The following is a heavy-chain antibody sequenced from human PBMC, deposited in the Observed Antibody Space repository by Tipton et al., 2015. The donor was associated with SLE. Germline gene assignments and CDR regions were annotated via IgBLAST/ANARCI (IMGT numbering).Heavy chain of an antibody. D-gene: IGHD3-9*01. Sequence: TLSLTCTVSGGSISRGGFYWSWIRQHPEKGLEWIGCIHSRGSTYYTPSLKSRLIMSVHTSNNQFSLQLSSVTAADTALYYCVSSGYPLGSFDVWGQGTVVTVS. CDR1: GGSISRGGFY. V-gene: IGHV4-31*03. CDR2: IHSRGST. CDR3: VSSGYPLGSFDV. J-gene: IGHJ3*01.